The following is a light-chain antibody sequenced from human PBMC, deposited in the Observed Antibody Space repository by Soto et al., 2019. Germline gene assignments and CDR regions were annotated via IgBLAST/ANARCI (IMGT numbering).Light chain of an antibody. V-gene: IGLV2-14*03. J-gene: IGLJ1*01. Sequence: SVLTQPASVSGSPGQSITISCPGTSIDVGAYNFVSWHQQHPGKAPKLMIYNVYDRPSGISYRFSGSKSGNTASLTISGLQAEDEAYYYCCSYAGSSYYVFGSGTKV. CDR3: CSYAGSSYYV. CDR2: NVY. CDR1: SIDVGAYNF.